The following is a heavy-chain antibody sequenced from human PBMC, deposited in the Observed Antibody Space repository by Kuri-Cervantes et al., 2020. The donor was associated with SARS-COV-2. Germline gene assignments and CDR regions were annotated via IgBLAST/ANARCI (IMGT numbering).Heavy chain of an antibody. J-gene: IGHJ4*02. V-gene: IGHV3-13*03. CDR2: IGTAGDT. CDR1: GFTFSSYD. CDR3: SKDMSVGSYFYFDY. D-gene: IGHD1-26*01. Sequence: GESLKISCAACGFTFSSYDMHWVRQATGKGLEWVSAIGTAGDTYYPGSVKGQFTISRDNSKNTLYLQMNSLRAEDTAVYYCSKDMSVGSYFYFDYLGQGTLVTVSS.